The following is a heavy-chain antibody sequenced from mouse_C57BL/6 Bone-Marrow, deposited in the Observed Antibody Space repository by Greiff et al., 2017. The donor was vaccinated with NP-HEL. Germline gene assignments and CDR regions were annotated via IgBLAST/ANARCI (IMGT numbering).Heavy chain of an antibody. CDR3: TTCRHGYAMDY. J-gene: IGHJ4*01. V-gene: IGHV14-4*01. Sequence: VTLKESGAELVRPGASVKLSCTASGFNIKDDYMHWVKQRPEQGLEWIGWIDPENGDTEYASKFQGKATITADTSSNTAYLQLSSLTSEDTAVYYCTTCRHGYAMDYWGQGTSVTVSS. CDR2: IDPENGDT. CDR1: GFNIKDDY.